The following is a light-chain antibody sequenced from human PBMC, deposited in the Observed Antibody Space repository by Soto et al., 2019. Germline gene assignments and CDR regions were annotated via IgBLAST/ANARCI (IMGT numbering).Light chain of an antibody. CDR3: QQSHITTLFT. V-gene: IGKV1-39*01. CDR1: QNINSH. J-gene: IGKJ2*01. CDR2: AAS. Sequence: DIQMTQSPSSLSASLGDRVTITCRASQNINSHLNWYQQKPGKAPKVLIYAASRLQSGVPSRFSGSGSGTEFTLTSSSLEPEDFATYYCQQSHITTLFTFGKGTKLEIK.